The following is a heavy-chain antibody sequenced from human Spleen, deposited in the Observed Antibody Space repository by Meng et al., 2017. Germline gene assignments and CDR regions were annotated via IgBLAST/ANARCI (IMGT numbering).Heavy chain of an antibody. V-gene: IGHV4-39*07. CDR3: VISSHN. D-gene: IGHD3-3*02. Sequence: QLHLQESGPGLVEPSETLSLTCTISGSSITSNSSYWGWVRQPPGKGLEWIGSIYYRGSTNYNPSLKSRISMSVDMSKNQFSLKVNSVTAADTAIYYCVISSHNWGQGTLVTVSS. J-gene: IGHJ4*02. CDR1: GSSITSNSSY. CDR2: IYYRGST.